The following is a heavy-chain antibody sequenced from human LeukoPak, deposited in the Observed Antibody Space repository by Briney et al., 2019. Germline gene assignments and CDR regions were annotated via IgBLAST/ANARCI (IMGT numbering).Heavy chain of an antibody. Sequence: GSLRLSCAASGFTFSSYWMNWARQAPGKGLEWVAHIKEDESDEYYVDSVRGRFTASRDNAKNSVNLQMNSLRVEDTAVYYCARWRGRQSEFDYWGQGTLVTVSS. J-gene: IGHJ4*02. CDR3: ARWRGRQSEFDY. CDR2: IKEDESDE. D-gene: IGHD1-1*01. V-gene: IGHV3-7*01. CDR1: GFTFSSYW.